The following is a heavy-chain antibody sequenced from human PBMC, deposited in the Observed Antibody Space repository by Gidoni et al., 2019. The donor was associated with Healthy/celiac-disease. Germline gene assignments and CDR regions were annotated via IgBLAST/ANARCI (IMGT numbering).Heavy chain of an antibody. CDR3: AKDPYGSGSLAY. J-gene: IGHJ4*02. Sequence: QVQLVESGGGVVQPGRSLRLSCAASGFTFSSYGMHWVRQAPGKGLGWVAVISYDGSNKYYADSVKGRFTISRDNSKNTLYLQINSLRAEDTAVYYCAKDPYGSGSLAYWGQGTLVTVSS. CDR2: ISYDGSNK. CDR1: GFTFSSYG. D-gene: IGHD3-10*01. V-gene: IGHV3-30*18.